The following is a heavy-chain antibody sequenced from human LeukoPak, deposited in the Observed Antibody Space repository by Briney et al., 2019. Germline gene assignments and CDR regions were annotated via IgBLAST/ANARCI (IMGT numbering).Heavy chain of an antibody. Sequence: GGSLRLSCAASGFTFGSYWMSWVRQAPGKGLEWVANIKQDGSEKYYVDSVKGRFTISRDNAKNSLYLQMNSLRAEDTAVYYCAREIPDVLRFLEWLGYGMDVWGQGTTVTVSS. D-gene: IGHD3-3*01. CDR3: AREIPDVLRFLEWLGYGMDV. V-gene: IGHV3-7*01. CDR2: IKQDGSEK. J-gene: IGHJ6*02. CDR1: GFTFGSYW.